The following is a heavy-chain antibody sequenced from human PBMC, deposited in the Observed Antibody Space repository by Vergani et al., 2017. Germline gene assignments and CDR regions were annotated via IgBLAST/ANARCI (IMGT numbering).Heavy chain of an antibody. CDR1: GFTFRNHW. CDR3: TRDERGEDY. V-gene: IGHV3-7*01. CDR2: IKQDGSDK. Sequence: EVQLVESGGTLVQPGGSLRLSCVASGFTFRNHWMSWVRQAPGKGLEWVANIKQDGSDKVYAYSVKGRFTISRDNAKNSVYMQMNSLGAEDTAVYYCTRDERGEDYWGQGTLVTVSS. J-gene: IGHJ4*02.